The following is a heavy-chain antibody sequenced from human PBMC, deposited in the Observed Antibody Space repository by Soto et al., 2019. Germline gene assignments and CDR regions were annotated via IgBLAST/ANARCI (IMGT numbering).Heavy chain of an antibody. J-gene: IGHJ4*02. CDR1: GFTFSSYA. V-gene: IGHV3-23*01. D-gene: IGHD2-15*01. CDR2: ISGSGGST. Sequence: GGSLRLSCAASGFTFSSYAMSWVRQAPGKGLEWVSAISGSGGSTYYADSVKGRFTISRDNSKNTLYLQMNSLRAEDTAVYYCAKDAFRYCSGGSCEEFDYWGQGTLVTVSS. CDR3: AKDAFRYCSGGSCEEFDY.